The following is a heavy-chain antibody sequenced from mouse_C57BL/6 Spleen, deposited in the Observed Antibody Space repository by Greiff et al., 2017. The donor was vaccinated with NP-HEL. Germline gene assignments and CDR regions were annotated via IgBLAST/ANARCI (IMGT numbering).Heavy chain of an antibody. CDR1: GYTFTDYY. CDR3: ARWEGPWFAY. V-gene: IGHV1-26*01. J-gene: IGHJ3*01. D-gene: IGHD4-1*01. CDR2: INPNNGGT. Sequence: VQLQQSGPELVKPGASVKISCKASGYTFTDYYMNWVKQSHGKSLEWIGDINPNNGGTSYNQKFKAKATLTVDKSSSTAYMELRSLTSEDSAVYYCARWEGPWFAYWGQGTLVTVSA.